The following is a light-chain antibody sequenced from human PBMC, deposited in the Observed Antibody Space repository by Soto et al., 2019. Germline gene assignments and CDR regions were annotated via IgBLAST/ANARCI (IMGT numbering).Light chain of an antibody. CDR1: SSDVGEYNY. J-gene: IGLJ2*01. CDR2: DVS. CDR3: SSYSSSSTLVV. Sequence: QSALTQPASVSGSPGQSITISCTGTSSDVGEYNYVSWYQQHPGKAPKLLIYDVSDRPSGVSNRFSGSKSGNTASLTISGLQADEEADYYCSSYSSSSTLVVCGGGTKVTVL. V-gene: IGLV2-14*03.